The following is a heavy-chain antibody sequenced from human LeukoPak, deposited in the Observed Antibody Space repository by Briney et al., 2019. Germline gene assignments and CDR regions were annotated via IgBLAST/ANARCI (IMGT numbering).Heavy chain of an antibody. Sequence: ASVKVSCKASGYTFTGYYMHWVRQAPGQGLEWMGWINPNSGGTNYAQKFQGRVTVTRDTSISTAYMELSRLRSDDTAVYYCARDLRRDYVGYYFDYWGQGTLVTVSS. D-gene: IGHD4-17*01. J-gene: IGHJ4*02. CDR2: INPNSGGT. CDR3: ARDLRRDYVGYYFDY. V-gene: IGHV1-2*02. CDR1: GYTFTGYY.